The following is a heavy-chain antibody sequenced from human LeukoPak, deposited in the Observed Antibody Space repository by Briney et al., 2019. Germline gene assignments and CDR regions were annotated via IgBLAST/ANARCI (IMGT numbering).Heavy chain of an antibody. CDR2: IYHSGST. J-gene: IGHJ5*02. CDR1: GGSISSGGYS. Sequence: NPSETLSLTCAVSGGSISSGGYSWSWIRQLPGKGLEWIGYIYHSGSTYYNPSLKSRVTISVDRSKNQFSLKLSSVTAADTAVYYCARGRDYYGSGSYYTSWGQGTLVTVSS. CDR3: ARGRDYYGSGSYYTS. V-gene: IGHV4-30-2*01. D-gene: IGHD3-10*01.